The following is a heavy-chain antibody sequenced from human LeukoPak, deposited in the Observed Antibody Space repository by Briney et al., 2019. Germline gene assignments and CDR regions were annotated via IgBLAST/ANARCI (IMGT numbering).Heavy chain of an antibody. D-gene: IGHD6-13*01. CDR1: GGSISSSSYY. CDR3: ARELKGSSSWRGYFDY. CDR2: IYYSGST. V-gene: IGHV4-39*07. J-gene: IGHJ4*02. Sequence: SETLSLTCTVSGGSISSSSYYWGWIRQPPGKGLEWIGSIYYSGSTNYNPSLKSRVTISVDTSKNQFSLKLSSVTAADTAVYYCARELKGSSSWRGYFDYWGQGTLVTVSS.